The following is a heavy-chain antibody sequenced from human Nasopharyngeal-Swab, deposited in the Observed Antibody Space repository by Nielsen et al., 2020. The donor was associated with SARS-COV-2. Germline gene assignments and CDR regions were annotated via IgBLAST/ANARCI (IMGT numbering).Heavy chain of an antibody. Sequence: GESLKISCEASGFTFSSYPMQWVRRAPGKGPEWVSAISGADDSTKYADSVKGRFTISRDNSKNTLDLQMNSLRAEDTAMYYCAKDRDSGDDSGEYYHYYGMDVWGQGTSVTVS. CDR1: GFTFSSYP. D-gene: IGHD5-12*01. J-gene: IGHJ6*02. V-gene: IGHV3-23*01. CDR2: ISGADDST. CDR3: AKDRDSGDDSGEYYHYYGMDV.